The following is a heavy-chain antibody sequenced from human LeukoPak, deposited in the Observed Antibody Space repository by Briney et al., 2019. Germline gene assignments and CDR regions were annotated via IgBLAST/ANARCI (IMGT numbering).Heavy chain of an antibody. CDR1: GFTFSSYE. CDR2: ISSSGSTI. CDR3: TTLGDYGEGGGY. Sequence: GGSLRLSCAASGFTFSSYEMNWVRQAPGKGLEWVSYISSSGSTIYYADSVKGRFTISRDDSKNTAYLQMNSLKTEDTAVYYCTTLGDYGEGGGYWGQGTLVTVSS. J-gene: IGHJ4*02. V-gene: IGHV3-48*03. D-gene: IGHD4-17*01.